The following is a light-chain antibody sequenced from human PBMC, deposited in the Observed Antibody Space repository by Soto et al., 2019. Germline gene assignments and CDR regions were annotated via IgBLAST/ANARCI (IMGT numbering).Light chain of an antibody. CDR1: VGCSSN. CDR2: GAS. J-gene: IGKJ4*01. CDR3: QQRSNWPPVGGLT. V-gene: IGKV3-11*01. Sequence: ELVLTQSPATLSLSPGERATRSCRASVGCSSNLAWYQQKHGQAPRLLIHGASNRATGIAARFSGSGSGTEFTLILSSPEPEEFAVYYCQQRSNWPPVGGLTFGGGTKVEI.